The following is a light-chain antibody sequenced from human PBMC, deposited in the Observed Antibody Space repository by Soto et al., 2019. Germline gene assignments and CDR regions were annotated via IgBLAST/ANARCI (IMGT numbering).Light chain of an antibody. Sequence: EIVMTQSPATLSVSPGEGATVSCRASQSVSSHLARYQHKPGQAPRLLFYVASTGATVIPASFGGSGSGTEFTLTFGVLRSKDLAGFYGRRKQVWPITFAQGNDWRL. CDR2: VAS. CDR3: RRKQVWPIT. CDR1: QSVSSH. V-gene: IGKV3-15*01. J-gene: IGKJ5*01.